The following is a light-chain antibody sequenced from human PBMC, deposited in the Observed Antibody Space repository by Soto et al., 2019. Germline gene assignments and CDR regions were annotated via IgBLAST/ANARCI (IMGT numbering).Light chain of an antibody. J-gene: IGLJ1*01. CDR1: SSDVGGYNY. CDR2: EVS. Sequence: QSALTQPASVSGSPGQSITISCTGTSSDVGGYNYVSWYQQHPGKAPTLIIYEVSNRPSGVSNRFSGSKSGNTASLTISGLQDEDEADYYCNSYTSKATGVFGTGTKVTVL. V-gene: IGLV2-14*01. CDR3: NSYTSKATGV.